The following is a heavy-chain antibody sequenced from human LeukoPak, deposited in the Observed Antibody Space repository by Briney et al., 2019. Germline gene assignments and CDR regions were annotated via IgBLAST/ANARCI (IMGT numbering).Heavy chain of an antibody. Sequence: RSGGSLRLSCAASGFTFSSYTMSWVRQAPGKGLEWVSTITTSDGNTYYADSVKGRFTISRDTSKNTLYLQMNSLRAEDTAVYFCAGRHCSGGGCYFAEADPFDYWGQGTLVTVSS. CDR2: ITTSDGNT. CDR1: GFTFSSYT. J-gene: IGHJ4*02. D-gene: IGHD2-15*01. V-gene: IGHV3-23*01. CDR3: AGRHCSGGGCYFAEADPFDY.